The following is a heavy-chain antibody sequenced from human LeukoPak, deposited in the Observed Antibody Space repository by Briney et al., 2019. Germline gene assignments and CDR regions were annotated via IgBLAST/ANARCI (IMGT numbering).Heavy chain of an antibody. CDR2: IYTRGST. D-gene: IGHD3-10*01. J-gene: IGHJ5*01. CDR3: ATDGMVRGPDAWFDS. CDR1: GGSISSGRYY. V-gene: IGHV4-61*02. Sequence: SETLSLTCNVSGGSISSGRYYWSWIRQPAGKGLEWIGRIYTRGSTNYNPSLKSRVTMSVDTSKNQFSLKLSSVTAADTAVYYCATDGMVRGPDAWFDSWGQGTLVSVSS.